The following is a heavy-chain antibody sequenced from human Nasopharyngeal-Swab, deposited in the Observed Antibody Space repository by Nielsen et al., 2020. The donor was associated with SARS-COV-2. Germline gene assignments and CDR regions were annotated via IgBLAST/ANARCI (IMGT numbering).Heavy chain of an antibody. J-gene: IGHJ4*02. CDR1: GFSLRSYG. D-gene: IGHD4-17*01. CDR3: ARDAPAHYGAFY. V-gene: IGHV3-30*03. CDR2: IAHDASNE. Sequence: GGSLRLSCAASGFSLRSYGMHWVRQAPGKGLEWVAFIAHDASNEYYGDSVRGRFSISRDSSKNTLYLQMDSLRGEDTAVYYCARDAPAHYGAFYWGRGTLVTVSS.